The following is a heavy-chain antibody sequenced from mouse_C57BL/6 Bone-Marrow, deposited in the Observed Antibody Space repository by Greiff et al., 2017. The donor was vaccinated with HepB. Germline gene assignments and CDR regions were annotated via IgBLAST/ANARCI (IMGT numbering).Heavy chain of an antibody. D-gene: IGHD1-1*01. V-gene: IGHV7-1*01. J-gene: IGHJ4*01. CDR2: SRNKANDYTT. CDR3: ARDAHYYGSSYAMDY. Sequence: EVKLMESGGGLVQSGRSLRLSCATSGFTFSDFYMEWVRQAPGKGLEWIAASRNKANDYTTEYSASVKGRFIVSRDTSQSILYLQMNALRAEDTAIYYCARDAHYYGSSYAMDYWGQGTSVTVSS. CDR1: GFTFSDFY.